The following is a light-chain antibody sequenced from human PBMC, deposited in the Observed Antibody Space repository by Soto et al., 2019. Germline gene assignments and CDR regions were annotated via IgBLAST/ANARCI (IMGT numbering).Light chain of an antibody. J-gene: IGKJ4*01. CDR2: AAS. CDR3: QQTESYPST. CDR1: QDISSF. Sequence: IQLTPSPSSLSASLLDRLTITVPASQDISSFLAWYQQKPGKAPKLLIFAASTLQSGVPSRFSGSGSGTDFTLTISSLQPEDFATYYCQQTESYPSTFGGGTKVDI. V-gene: IGKV1-9*01.